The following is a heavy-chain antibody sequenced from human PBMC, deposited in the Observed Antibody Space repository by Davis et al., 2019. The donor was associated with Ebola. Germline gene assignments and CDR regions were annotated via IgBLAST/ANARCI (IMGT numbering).Heavy chain of an antibody. D-gene: IGHD3-3*01. CDR1: GFTFSSYG. J-gene: IGHJ5*02. Sequence: GESLKISCAASGFTFSSYGMHWVRQAPGKGLEWVAVISYDGSNKYYADSVKGRFTISRDNSKNTLYLQMNSLRAEDTAVYYCAKDRLYYDFWSGGVSWFDPWGQGTLVTVSS. CDR3: AKDRLYYDFWSGGVSWFDP. CDR2: ISYDGSNK. V-gene: IGHV3-30*18.